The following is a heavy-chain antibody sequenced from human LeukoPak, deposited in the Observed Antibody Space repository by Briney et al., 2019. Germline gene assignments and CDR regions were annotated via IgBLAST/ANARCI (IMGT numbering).Heavy chain of an antibody. CDR3: ARDYYDSSGYYLPGLNV. D-gene: IGHD3-22*01. CDR2: INPNSGGT. J-gene: IGHJ6*04. V-gene: IGHV1-2*02. Sequence: ASVKVSCKASGYTFTGYYMHWARQAPGQGLEWMGWINPNSGGTNYAQKFQGRVTMTRDTSISTAYMELSRLRSDDTAVYYCARDYYDSSGYYLPGLNVWGKGTTVTVSS. CDR1: GYTFTGYY.